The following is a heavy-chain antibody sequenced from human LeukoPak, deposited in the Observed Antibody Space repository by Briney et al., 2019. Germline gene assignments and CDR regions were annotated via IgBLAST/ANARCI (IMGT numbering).Heavy chain of an antibody. D-gene: IGHD5-24*01. CDR3: ARGRGEMATIKGCAFDI. V-gene: IGHV1-69*02. CDR2: IFPIIDMA. Sequence: SVKVSCKASGGPFSSYTINWVRLVPGQGLEWMGSIFPIIDMANYAQKFHGRVTIIADKSTNTAYMELSSLRPEDTAVYYCARGRGEMATIKGCAFDIWGQGTMVTVSS. CDR1: GGPFSSYT. J-gene: IGHJ3*02.